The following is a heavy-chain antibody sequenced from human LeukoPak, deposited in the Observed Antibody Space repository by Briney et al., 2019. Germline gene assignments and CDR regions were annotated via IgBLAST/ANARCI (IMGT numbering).Heavy chain of an antibody. V-gene: IGHV3-11*04. CDR3: ARAGFRVGATSDPPDY. D-gene: IGHD1-26*01. CDR2: ISSSGSTI. Sequence: GGSLRLSCAASGFTFSDYYMSWIRQAPGKGLEWVSYISSSGSTIYYADSVKGRFTISRDNAKNSLYLQMNSLRAEDTAVYYCARAGFRVGATSDPPDYWGQGTLVTVSS. CDR1: GFTFSDYY. J-gene: IGHJ4*02.